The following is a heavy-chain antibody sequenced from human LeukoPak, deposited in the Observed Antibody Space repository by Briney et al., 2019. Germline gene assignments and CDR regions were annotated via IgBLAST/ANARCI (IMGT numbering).Heavy chain of an antibody. Sequence: TSGTLSLTCSVSGGSISGGGYFWNWIRQPPGKTLEWIGCTDHTGFTYNKPSLRSRVTISVDTSKNQFSLRLTSVTAADTAMYFCARSPSKEMEWLSPSHFDFWGQGTLVSVSS. D-gene: IGHD3-3*01. CDR1: GGSISGGGYF. CDR2: TDHTGFT. J-gene: IGHJ4*02. V-gene: IGHV4-30-2*01. CDR3: ARSPSKEMEWLSPSHFDF.